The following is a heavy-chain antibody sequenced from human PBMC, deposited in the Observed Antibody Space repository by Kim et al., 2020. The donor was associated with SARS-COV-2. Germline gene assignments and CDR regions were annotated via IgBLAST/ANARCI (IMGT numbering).Heavy chain of an antibody. CDR1: GFSFSSYW. CDR2: IKQDASEK. Sequence: GGSLRLSCAASGFSFSSYWMSWVRQAPGKGLEWVADIKQDASEKYYVDSVKGRFTVSRDNAKNSLYLQMNSLRAEDTALYYCAREGYCSGEQCYTRGTLDCWGPGTLVTVSS. D-gene: IGHD2-15*01. CDR3: AREGYCSGEQCYTRGTLDC. J-gene: IGHJ4*02. V-gene: IGHV3-7*01.